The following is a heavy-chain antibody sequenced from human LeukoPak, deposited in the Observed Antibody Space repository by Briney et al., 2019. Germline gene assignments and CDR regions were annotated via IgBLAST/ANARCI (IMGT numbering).Heavy chain of an antibody. D-gene: IGHD3-9*01. Sequence: PGGSLRLFCAASGFTFSSSAMSWGGHAPRKGLELVSAICGSGGSTYYAASVKGRFTISRDNSKNTLYLQMNSLRAEDTAVYYCAKEAGLRYFDWLFYFDYWGQGTLVTVSS. CDR2: ICGSGGST. CDR3: AKEAGLRYFDWLFYFDY. J-gene: IGHJ4*02. V-gene: IGHV3-23*01. CDR1: GFTFSSSA.